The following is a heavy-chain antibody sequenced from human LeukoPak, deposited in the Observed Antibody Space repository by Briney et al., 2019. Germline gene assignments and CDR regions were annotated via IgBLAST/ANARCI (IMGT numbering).Heavy chain of an antibody. V-gene: IGHV1-2*02. Sequence: GASVKVSCKASGYTFTDYYMHWVRQAPGQGLEWMGWITPNSGATKYAQKFRRRVSMTSHTSINTPYMELSRLRSDDTAIYYCARVSRFYYDSSGVFDYWGQGTLVTVSS. CDR2: ITPNSGAT. CDR3: ARVSRFYYDSSGVFDY. D-gene: IGHD3-22*01. J-gene: IGHJ4*02. CDR1: GYTFTDYY.